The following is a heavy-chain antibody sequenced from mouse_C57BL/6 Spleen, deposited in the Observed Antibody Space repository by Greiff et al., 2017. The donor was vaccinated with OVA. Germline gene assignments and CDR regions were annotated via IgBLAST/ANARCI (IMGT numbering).Heavy chain of an antibody. J-gene: IGHJ2*01. CDR1: GYTFTSYW. D-gene: IGHD1-1*01. Sequence: VKLQQPGAELVRPGSSVKLSCKASGYTFTSYWMHWVKQRPIQGLEWIGNIDPSDSETHYNQKFKDKATLTVDKSSSTAYMQLSSLTSEDSAVYDCARGFTTVGNFDYWGQGTTLTVSS. CDR2: IDPSDSET. CDR3: ARGFTTVGNFDY. V-gene: IGHV1-52*01.